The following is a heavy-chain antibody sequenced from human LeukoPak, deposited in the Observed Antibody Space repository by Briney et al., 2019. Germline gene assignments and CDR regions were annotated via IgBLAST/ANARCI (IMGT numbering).Heavy chain of an antibody. CDR2: ISGSGGST. D-gene: IGHD6-19*01. J-gene: IGHJ4*02. V-gene: IGHV3-23*01. CDR3: AKKNQVAVPSSPDY. CDR1: GFTFSSYE. Sequence: GGSLRLSCAASGFTFSSYEMNWVRQAPGKGLEWVSAISGSGGSTYYADSVKGRFTISRDNSKNTLYLQMNSLRAEDTAVYYCAKKNQVAVPSSPDYWGQGTLVTVSS.